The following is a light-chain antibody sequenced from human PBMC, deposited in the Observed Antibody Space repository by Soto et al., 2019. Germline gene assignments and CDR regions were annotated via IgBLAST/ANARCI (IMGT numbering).Light chain of an antibody. J-gene: IGKJ5*01. CDR2: GAS. CDR3: QQRSNWPLG. CDR1: QSVSSNY. V-gene: IGKV3D-20*02. Sequence: ESVLTQAPGTVALSQGERPTLSCRASQSVSSNYLAWYQQKPGQAPRLLIYGASSRATGIPDRFSGSGSGTDFTLTISSLEPEDFAVYYCQQRSNWPLGFGQGTRLEIK.